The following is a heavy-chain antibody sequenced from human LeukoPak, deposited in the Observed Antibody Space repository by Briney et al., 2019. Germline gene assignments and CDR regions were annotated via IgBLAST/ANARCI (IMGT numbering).Heavy chain of an antibody. CDR1: GFTFSSYW. CDR2: INSDGSST. Sequence: GGSLRLSCAASGFTFSSYWMHWVRQAPGKGLVWVSRINSDGSSTTYADSVKGRFTISRDIAKNTLYLQMNGLRAEDTAVYHCIRDLGGRSGYWGQGTLVTVSS. V-gene: IGHV3-74*01. CDR3: IRDLGGRSGY. D-gene: IGHD1-26*01. J-gene: IGHJ4*02.